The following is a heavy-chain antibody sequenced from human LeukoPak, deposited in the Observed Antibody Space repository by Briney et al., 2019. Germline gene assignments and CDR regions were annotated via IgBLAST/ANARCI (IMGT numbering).Heavy chain of an antibody. J-gene: IGHJ4*02. CDR3: ARGLYDSGDYYYGIRAYYFDQ. CDR2: INHSGRS. CDR1: GASFSGDY. Sequence: SETLSLTCAVSGASFSGDYWSWLRQPPGKGLEGIAEINHSGRSNFNPSLQGRVTISVDTSKNQFSLNLSSVTAADTARYYCARGLYDSGDYYYGIRAYYFDQWGQGTLVTVSS. D-gene: IGHD3-22*01. V-gene: IGHV4-34*01.